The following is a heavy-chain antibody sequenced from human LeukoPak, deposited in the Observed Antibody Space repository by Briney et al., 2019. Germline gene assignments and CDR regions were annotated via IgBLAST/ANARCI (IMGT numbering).Heavy chain of an antibody. Sequence: SSETLSLTCTVSGGSISTSYYYWGWIRQPPGKGLEWIGNIHNSESTYYNPSLKSRVTISVDTSKNQFSLKPSSVTAADTAVYYCARQVTFGYAYAYYFDYWGQGSLVTVSS. CDR1: GGSISTSYYY. V-gene: IGHV4-39*01. CDR3: ARQVTFGYAYAYYFDY. D-gene: IGHD5-18*01. CDR2: IHNSEST. J-gene: IGHJ4*02.